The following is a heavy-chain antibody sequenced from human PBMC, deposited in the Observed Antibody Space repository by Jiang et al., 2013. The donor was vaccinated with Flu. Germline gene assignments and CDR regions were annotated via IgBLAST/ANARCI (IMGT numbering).Heavy chain of an antibody. CDR1: GYTFTSYG. Sequence: SGAEVKKPGASVKVSCKASGYTFTSYGISWVRQAPGQGLEWMGWISAYNGNTNYAQKLQGRVTMTTDTSTSTAYMELRSLRSDDTAVYYCARVVFWSGYYKEVAGLLVSFDIVGPRDKWSPSLQ. CDR3: ARVVFWSGYYKEVAGLLVSFDI. V-gene: IGHV1-18*01. CDR2: ISAYNGNT. J-gene: IGHJ3*02. D-gene: IGHD3-3*01.